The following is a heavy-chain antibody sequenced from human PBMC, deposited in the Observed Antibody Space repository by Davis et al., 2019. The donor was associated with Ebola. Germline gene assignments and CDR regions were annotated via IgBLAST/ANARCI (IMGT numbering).Heavy chain of an antibody. CDR3: ARGVGDYATRRWYFDL. CDR1: GGSISSSSYY. D-gene: IGHD3-16*01. Sequence: MPSETLSLTCTISGGSISSSSYYWGWIRQPPGKGLEWIGSIYYSGSTYYNPSLNSRVTISVDTSKNQFSLKLSSVTAADTAVYYCARGVGDYATRRWYFDLWGRGTLVTVSS. CDR2: IYYSGST. J-gene: IGHJ2*01. V-gene: IGHV4-39*01.